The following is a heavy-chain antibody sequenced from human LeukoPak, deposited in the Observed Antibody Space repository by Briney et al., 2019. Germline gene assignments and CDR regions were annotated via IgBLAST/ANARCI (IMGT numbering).Heavy chain of an antibody. J-gene: IGHJ4*02. CDR2: INPNSGGT. CDR3: AWDKGRLLLHFDY. V-gene: IGHV1-2*02. CDR1: GYTFTSYY. D-gene: IGHD2-15*01. Sequence: ASVKVSCKASGYTFTSYYMHWVRQAPGQGLEWMGWINPNSGGTNYAQKFQGRVTMTRDTSISTAYMELSRLRSDDTAVYYCAWDKGRLLLHFDYWGQRTLVTVSS.